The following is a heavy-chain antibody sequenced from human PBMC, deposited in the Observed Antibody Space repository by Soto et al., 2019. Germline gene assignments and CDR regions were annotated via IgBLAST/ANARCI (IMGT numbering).Heavy chain of an antibody. CDR1: GVSLATDGVA. J-gene: IGHJ3*01. CDR3: AHRREWGPAFGV. CDR2: VYWDDDK. Sequence: QITLRESGPTLVKPTQNLTLTCTFSGVSLATDGVAVGWIRQPPGKALQWLALVYWDDDKLSSPPLRGRLAIVKGTPTYQAVLTMTNMHPVDTATYFCAHRREWGPAFGVWGQGTVVTVSS. D-gene: IGHD7-27*01. V-gene: IGHV2-5*02.